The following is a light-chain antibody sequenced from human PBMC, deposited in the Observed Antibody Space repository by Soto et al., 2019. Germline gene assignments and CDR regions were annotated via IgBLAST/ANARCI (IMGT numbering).Light chain of an antibody. CDR1: QSVDTY. Sequence: TVLTQSPATLSLSPGERATLSCRASQSVDTYLAWYQQKSGRAPRILIYDVSKRATGIPPRFSGSGAGTDFTLTISRLEPEDSATYYCQQPSCWLTFGGGTKVDI. CDR2: DVS. J-gene: IGKJ4*01. CDR3: QQPSCWLT. V-gene: IGKV3D-11*02.